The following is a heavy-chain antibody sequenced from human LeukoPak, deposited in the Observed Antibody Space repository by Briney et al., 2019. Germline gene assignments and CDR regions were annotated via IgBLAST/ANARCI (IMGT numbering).Heavy chain of an antibody. D-gene: IGHD3-10*01. J-gene: IGHJ5*02. CDR2: IYHSGST. Sequence: SETLSLTCTVSGGSISSGGYYWSWIRQPPGKGLEWIGYIYHSGSTYYNPSLKSRVTISADRSKNQFSLKLSSVTAADTAVYYCARDNPPMVRGDPTPWFDPWGQGTLVTVSS. CDR1: GGSISSGGYY. V-gene: IGHV4-30-2*01. CDR3: ARDNPPMVRGDPTPWFDP.